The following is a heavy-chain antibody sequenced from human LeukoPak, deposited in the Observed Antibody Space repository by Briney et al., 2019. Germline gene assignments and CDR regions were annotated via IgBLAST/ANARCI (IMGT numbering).Heavy chain of an antibody. V-gene: IGHV3-23*01. J-gene: IGHJ4*02. CDR3: AKCRHSCLQNHFDY. Sequence: GGSLRLSCAASGFTFSIYSMSCVREAPGKGVECVSSINSGGDDTYYAVSVRGRFTSSRDNSKNTLYLQMSSLRAEDTAVYYCAKCRHSCLQNHFDYWGLGTLVTVSS. CDR1: GFTFSIYS. CDR2: INSGGDDT. D-gene: IGHD2-15*01.